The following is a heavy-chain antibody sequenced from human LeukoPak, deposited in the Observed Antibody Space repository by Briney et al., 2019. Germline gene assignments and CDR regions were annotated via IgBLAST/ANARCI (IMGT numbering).Heavy chain of an antibody. CDR3: AKILPGGHFDH. CDR1: GGSLSPDY. J-gene: IGHJ4*02. V-gene: IGHV4-59*08. D-gene: IGHD1-26*01. Sequence: SETLSLTCTVSGGSLSPDYWTWIRQPPGKRLEWIGSIHYTGTTDYNPSLKSRVTISVDTSRSRFSLKLSSVTAADTAMYYCAKILPGGHFDHWGQGALATVSS. CDR2: IHYTGTT.